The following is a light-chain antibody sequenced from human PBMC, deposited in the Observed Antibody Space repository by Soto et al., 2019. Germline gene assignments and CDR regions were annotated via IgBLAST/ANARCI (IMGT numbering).Light chain of an antibody. Sequence: EIVMTQSPATLSMSPGERATLSCRASQSVTSNLAWYQQKPGQAPRLLIYGASTRATDTPPRFSGSVSGAEFTLTISSLQSEDFAVYYCQQYNSWPLTFGQGTKVEIK. V-gene: IGKV3-15*01. CDR1: QSVTSN. J-gene: IGKJ1*01. CDR2: GAS. CDR3: QQYNSWPLT.